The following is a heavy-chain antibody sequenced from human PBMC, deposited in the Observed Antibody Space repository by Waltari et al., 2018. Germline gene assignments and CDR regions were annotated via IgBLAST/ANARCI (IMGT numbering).Heavy chain of an antibody. CDR2: IYYSGST. Sequence: QLQLQESGPGLVKPSETLSLTCTVSGGSISSSSYYWGWIRQPPGKGLEWIGSIYYSGSTHYNPSLKGRVTISVDTSKNQFSLKLSSVTAADTAVYYCAREVAGNWNYYVETPFDYWGQGTLVTVSS. CDR1: GGSISSSSYY. CDR3: AREVAGNWNYYVETPFDY. D-gene: IGHD1-7*01. J-gene: IGHJ4*02. V-gene: IGHV4-39*07.